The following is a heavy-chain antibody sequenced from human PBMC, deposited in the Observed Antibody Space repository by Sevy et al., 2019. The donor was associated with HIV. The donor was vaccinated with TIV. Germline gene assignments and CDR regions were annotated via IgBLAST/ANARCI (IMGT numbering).Heavy chain of an antibody. CDR3: AKDSSGSLDY. J-gene: IGHJ4*02. V-gene: IGHV3-30*18. CDR2: ISYDGSNK. Sequence: GGSLRLSCAASGFTFSSYGMHWVRQAPGKGLEWVAVISYDGSNKYYADSVKGRFTISRDNSKNTLYLQMNSLRAEDTAVYYCAKDSSGSLDYWAQGTLVTVSS. CDR1: GFTFSSYG. D-gene: IGHD1-26*01.